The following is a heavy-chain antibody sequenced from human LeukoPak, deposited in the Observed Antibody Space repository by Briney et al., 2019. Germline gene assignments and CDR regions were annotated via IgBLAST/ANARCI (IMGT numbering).Heavy chain of an antibody. CDR2: IYSSEST. Sequence: GGSLRLSCAASGFTVRSNYMSWVRQAPGKGLEWVSVIYSSESTYYADSVKGRFTVFRDGSENTVYLQMDSLRVEDTAVYYCTKPLARYDSSGYYPGYFDSWGQGTLVTVSS. CDR1: GFTVRSNY. J-gene: IGHJ4*02. D-gene: IGHD3-22*01. CDR3: TKPLARYDSSGYYPGYFDS. V-gene: IGHV3-53*01.